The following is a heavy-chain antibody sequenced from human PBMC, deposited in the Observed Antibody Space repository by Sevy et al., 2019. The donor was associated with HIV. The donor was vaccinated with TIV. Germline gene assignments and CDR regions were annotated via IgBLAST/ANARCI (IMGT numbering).Heavy chain of an antibody. CDR3: ARGVSVGPTTGVWFDP. V-gene: IGHV1-18*01. CDR2: ISTYNSNK. CDR1: GYTFDSYG. D-gene: IGHD1-26*01. Sequence: ASVNVSCKASGYTFDSYGITWVRQAPGQGLEWMGWISTYNSNKNYAQKFQGRVTMTTDTSTSTAYMELTSLISDDTAVYYCARGVSVGPTTGVWFDPWGQGTLVTVSS. J-gene: IGHJ5*02.